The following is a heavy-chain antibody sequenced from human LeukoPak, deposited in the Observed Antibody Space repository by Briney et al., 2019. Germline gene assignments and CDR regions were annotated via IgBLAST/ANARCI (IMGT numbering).Heavy chain of an antibody. CDR2: FHHGGTT. CDR1: GGSISSINW. D-gene: IGHD1-26*01. Sequence: SGTLSLTCAVSGGSISSINWWSWVRQPPGKGLEWIGEFHHGGTTNYNPSLKSRVTISVDRSKNQFSLKLSAVTAADTAVYYCVRNIVGANAFDYWGQGTLVTVSS. J-gene: IGHJ4*02. V-gene: IGHV4-4*02. CDR3: VRNIVGANAFDY.